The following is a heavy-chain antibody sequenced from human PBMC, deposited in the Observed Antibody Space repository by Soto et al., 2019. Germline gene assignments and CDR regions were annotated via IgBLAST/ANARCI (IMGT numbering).Heavy chain of an antibody. CDR1: GYTLTELS. V-gene: IGHV1-24*01. CDR3: ATEGYGSGSYYLLEYLQH. Sequence: ASVKVSCKVSGYTLTELSMHWVRQAPGKGLEWMGGFDPEDGETIYAQKFQGRVTMTEDTSTDTAYMELSSLRSEDTAVYYCATEGYGSGSYYLLEYLQHWGQGTLVTVSS. D-gene: IGHD3-10*01. CDR2: FDPEDGET. J-gene: IGHJ1*01.